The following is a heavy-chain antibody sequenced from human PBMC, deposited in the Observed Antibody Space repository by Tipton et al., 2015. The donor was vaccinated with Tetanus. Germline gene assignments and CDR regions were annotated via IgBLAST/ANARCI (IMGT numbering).Heavy chain of an antibody. Sequence: TLSLTCAVYGGSFSGYYWSWIRQPPGKGLEWIGEINHSGSTNYNPSLKSRVTISVDTSKNQFSLKLSSVTAADTAVYYCARLSGSWTNYYYYYGMDVWGQGTTVTVSS. CDR1: GGSFSGYY. D-gene: IGHD6-13*01. CDR3: ARLSGSWTNYYYYYGMDV. V-gene: IGHV4-34*01. CDR2: INHSGST. J-gene: IGHJ6*02.